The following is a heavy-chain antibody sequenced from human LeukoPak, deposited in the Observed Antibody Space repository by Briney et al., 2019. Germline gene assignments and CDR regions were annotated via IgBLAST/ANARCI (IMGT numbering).Heavy chain of an antibody. D-gene: IGHD3-10*01. CDR2: INHSGST. V-gene: IGHV4-34*01. CDR3: ARQWGMVRGVIWFDP. Sequence: SETLSLTCAVYGGSFSGYYWSWIRQPPGKGLEWIGEINHSGSTNYNPSLKSRVTISVDTSKNQFSLKLSSVTAADTAVYYCARQWGMVRGVIWFDPWGQGTLVTVSS. CDR1: GGSFSGYY. J-gene: IGHJ5*02.